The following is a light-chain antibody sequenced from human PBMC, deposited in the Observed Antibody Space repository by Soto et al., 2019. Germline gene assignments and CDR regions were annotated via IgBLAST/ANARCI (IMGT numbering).Light chain of an antibody. CDR3: QQYGNSPIT. CDR1: QSVDIN. Sequence: EIVLTQSPGTLSLSPGERATLSCRASQSVDINLAWYQQKPGQAPRLLIYGTSSRATGIPDRFSGSGAGTDFTLTISRLEPEDFAVYYCQQYGNSPITFGQGTRLEIK. CDR2: GTS. V-gene: IGKV3-20*01. J-gene: IGKJ5*01.